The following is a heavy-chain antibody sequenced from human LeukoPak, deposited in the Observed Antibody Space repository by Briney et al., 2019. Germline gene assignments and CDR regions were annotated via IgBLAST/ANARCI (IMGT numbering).Heavy chain of an antibody. CDR1: GVTFSSYG. V-gene: IGHV3-33*01. J-gene: IGHJ4*02. CDR3: ARDNDSSGYTFDY. D-gene: IGHD3-22*01. Sequence: GGSLRLSCAASGVTFSSYGMHWVRQAPGKGLEWVAVIWYDGSNKYYADSVKGRFTISRDNSKNTLYLQMNSLRAEDTAVYYCARDNDSSGYTFDYWGQGTLVTVSS. CDR2: IWYDGSNK.